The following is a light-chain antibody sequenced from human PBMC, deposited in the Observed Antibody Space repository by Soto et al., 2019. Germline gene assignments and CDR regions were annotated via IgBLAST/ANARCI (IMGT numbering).Light chain of an antibody. J-gene: IGKJ5*01. CDR3: QQSYTTPLT. Sequence: DIQLTQSPSSLSASVGDRVALACRASQSINTNLNWYQQKPGSPPKLLIHTASTLQRGVPSRFSGSGSGTDFTLTITTLQPEDFATYYCQQSYTTPLTFGPGTRLEIK. CDR1: QSINTN. V-gene: IGKV1-39*01. CDR2: TAS.